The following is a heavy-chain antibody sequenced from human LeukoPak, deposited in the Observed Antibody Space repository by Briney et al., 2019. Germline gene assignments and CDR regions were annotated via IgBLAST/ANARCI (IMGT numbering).Heavy chain of an antibody. J-gene: IGHJ4*02. V-gene: IGHV1-2*02. CDR2: INPNSGGT. CDR3: ARSAIFGVVIDY. D-gene: IGHD3-3*01. CDR1: GYTFTGYY. Sequence: ASVKVSCKASGYTFTGYYMHWVRQAPGQGLEWMGWINPNSGGTNYAQKFQGGVTMSRDTSISTAYMELSRLRSDDTAVYYCARSAIFGVVIDYWGQGTLVTVSS.